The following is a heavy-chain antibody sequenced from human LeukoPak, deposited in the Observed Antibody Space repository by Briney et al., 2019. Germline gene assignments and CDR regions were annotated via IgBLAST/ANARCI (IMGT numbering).Heavy chain of an antibody. CDR2: IYYSGSP. Sequence: SQTLSLACPVAAPSVSVYYCSWIRQSPGGGLEWLGYIYYSGSPNYNPSLKSRVTISVDTSKNQLSLKLSSVTAADTAVYYCARGDGSGSYRRNFDSWGQGTLVTVSS. J-gene: IGHJ4*02. D-gene: IGHD3-10*01. V-gene: IGHV4-59*02. CDR1: APSVSVYY. CDR3: ARGDGSGSYRRNFDS.